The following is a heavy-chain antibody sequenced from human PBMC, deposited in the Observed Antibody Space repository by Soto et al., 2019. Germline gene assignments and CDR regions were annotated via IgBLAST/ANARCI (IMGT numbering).Heavy chain of an antibody. Sequence: QLQLQESGSGLVKPSQTLSLTCAVSGGSISSGGYSWSWIRQPPGKGLEWIGYTYHSGSTYYNPSLQSRITISVHRSKNQFSLKLSSVTAADTAVYYFASLKSDYYYSSGYYCFDYWGQETLVTVSS. J-gene: IGHJ4*02. D-gene: IGHD3-22*01. CDR3: ASLKSDYYYSSGYYCFDY. CDR1: GGSISSGGYS. CDR2: TYHSGST. V-gene: IGHV4-30-2*01.